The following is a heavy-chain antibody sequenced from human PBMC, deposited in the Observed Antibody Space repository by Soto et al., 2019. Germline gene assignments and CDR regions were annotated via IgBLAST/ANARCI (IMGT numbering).Heavy chain of an antibody. V-gene: IGHV1-69*01. J-gene: IGHJ4*02. D-gene: IGHD3-22*01. CDR1: GGTFSSYA. CDR2: IIPIFGTA. Sequence: QVQLVQSGAEVKKPGSSVKVSCKASGGTFSSYAISWVRQAPGQGLEWMGGIIPIFGTANYAQKFQGRVTITADESTSTAYMELSSLRAEDTAEYYCARNSGPTYDSSGYYYGYWGQGTLVTVSS. CDR3: ARNSGPTYDSSGYYYGY.